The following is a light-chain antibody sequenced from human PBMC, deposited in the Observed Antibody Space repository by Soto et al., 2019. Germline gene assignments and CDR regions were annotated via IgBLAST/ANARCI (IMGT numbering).Light chain of an antibody. CDR1: QSVSSY. J-gene: IGKJ4*01. Sequence: EIVLTQSPATLSLSQGERANLSCRASQSVSSYLAWYQQKPGKAPRLLIYDASNRATGIPARFSGSGSGTDFTLTISSLEPEDFAVYYCQQRSNWPPLTFGGGTKVEIK. V-gene: IGKV3-11*01. CDR2: DAS. CDR3: QQRSNWPPLT.